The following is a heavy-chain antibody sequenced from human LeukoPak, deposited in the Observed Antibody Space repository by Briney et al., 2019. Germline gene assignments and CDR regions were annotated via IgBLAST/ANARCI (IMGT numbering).Heavy chain of an antibody. V-gene: IGHV3-23*01. CDR1: GFTFGSHA. Sequence: GGSLRLSCEASGFTFGSHAMYWVRQAPGKGLEWVAGIFGSGGSPHYADSVKGRFTISRDNSRNTVYLQINSLRADDTAVYYCAKTTAGYSSGRYPGWPVDYWGQGTLVTVSS. CDR2: IFGSGGSP. D-gene: IGHD6-19*01. J-gene: IGHJ4*02. CDR3: AKTTAGYSSGRYPGWPVDY.